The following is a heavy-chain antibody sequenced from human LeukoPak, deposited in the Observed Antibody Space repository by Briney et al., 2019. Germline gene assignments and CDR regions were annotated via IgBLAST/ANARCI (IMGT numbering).Heavy chain of an antibody. V-gene: IGHV3-7*01. D-gene: IGHD3-9*01. CDR1: GFTFSSYW. Sequence: AGGSLRLSCAASGFTFSSYWMNWVRQAPGKGLEWVANIKQDGSEKNYVDSVKGRFTISRDNAKNSLYLQMNSLRAEDTAVYYCARAGYFDSDAGDYWGQGTLVTVSS. J-gene: IGHJ4*02. CDR3: ARAGYFDSDAGDY. CDR2: IKQDGSEK.